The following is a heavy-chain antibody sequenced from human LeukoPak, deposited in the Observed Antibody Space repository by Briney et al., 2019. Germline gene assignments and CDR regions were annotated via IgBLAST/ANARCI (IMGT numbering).Heavy chain of an antibody. V-gene: IGHV1-18*01. D-gene: IGHD3-3*01. J-gene: IGHJ4*02. Sequence: GASVKVSCKASGYTFTNYGLSWVRQAPGQGLEWMGWISAYNGNTNYAQKGQGRVTMTTDTSTSTAYMELRSLRSDDTAVYYCARDRNYHFWSAYYGPKVDLDYWGQGTLVTVSS. CDR2: ISAYNGNT. CDR1: GYTFTNYG. CDR3: ARDRNYHFWSAYYGPKVDLDY.